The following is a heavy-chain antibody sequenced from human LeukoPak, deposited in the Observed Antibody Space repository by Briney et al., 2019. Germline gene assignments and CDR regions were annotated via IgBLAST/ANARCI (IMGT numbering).Heavy chain of an antibody. Sequence: GGSLRLSCAASGFTFDEYGMSWVRQAPGKGLEWVSGINWNGGRTGYADSVKGRFTISRDDSKSIAYLQMNSLKTEDAAVYYCTRVGDGDYAISDYWGQGTLVTVSS. CDR3: TRVGDGDYAISDY. J-gene: IGHJ4*02. V-gene: IGHV3-20*04. CDR1: GFTFDEYG. CDR2: INWNGGRT. D-gene: IGHD4-17*01.